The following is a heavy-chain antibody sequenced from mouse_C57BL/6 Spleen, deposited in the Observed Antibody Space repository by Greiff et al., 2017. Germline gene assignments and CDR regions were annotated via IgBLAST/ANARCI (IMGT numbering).Heavy chain of an antibody. CDR3: TSLLLFAY. J-gene: IGHJ3*01. CDR1: GYTFTDYE. CDR2: IDPETGGT. V-gene: IGHV1-15*01. Sequence: VQLQESGAELVRPGASVTLSCKASGYTFTDYEMHWVKQTPVHGLEWIGAIDPETGGTAYNQKFKGKAILTADKSSSTAYMALRSLTSEDSAVYYCTSLLLFAYWGQGTLVTVSA. D-gene: IGHD2-1*01.